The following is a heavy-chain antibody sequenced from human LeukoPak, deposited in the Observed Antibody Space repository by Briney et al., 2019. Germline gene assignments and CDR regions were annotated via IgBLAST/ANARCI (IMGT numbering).Heavy chain of an antibody. Sequence: SVKVSCKASGGTFSSYAISWVRQAPGQGLEWMGGLIPIFGTTNYARKFQGGVTITADESTSTAYMELSSLRSEDTAVYYCARTFPRTYYYGMDDWGQGTTVTVSS. V-gene: IGHV1-69*13. CDR2: LIPIFGTT. CDR1: GGTFSSYA. CDR3: ARTFPRTYYYGMDD. J-gene: IGHJ6*02.